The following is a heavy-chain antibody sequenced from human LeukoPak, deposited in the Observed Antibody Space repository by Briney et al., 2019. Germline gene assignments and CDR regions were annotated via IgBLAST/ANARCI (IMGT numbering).Heavy chain of an antibody. Sequence: GGSLRLSCAASGFTFSSYGMHWVRQAPGKGLEWVAVISYDGSNKYYADSVKGRFTISRDNSKNTLYLRMNRLRAEDTAVYYCAKGYYYDSSGYSGLQLDYWGQGTLVTVSS. J-gene: IGHJ4*02. CDR2: ISYDGSNK. V-gene: IGHV3-30*18. CDR3: AKGYYYDSSGYSGLQLDY. D-gene: IGHD3-22*01. CDR1: GFTFSSYG.